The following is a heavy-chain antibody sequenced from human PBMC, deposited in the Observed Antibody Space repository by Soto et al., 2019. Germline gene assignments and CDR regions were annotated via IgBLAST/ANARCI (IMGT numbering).Heavy chain of an antibody. D-gene: IGHD2-15*01. CDR2: ISYDGSNK. J-gene: IGHJ6*02. CDR3: ARDLVVVVAALYYYYGMDV. CDR1: GFTFSSYA. Sequence: GGSLRLSCAASGFTFSSYAMHWVRQAPGKGLEWVAVISYDGSNKYYADSVKGRFTISRDNSKNTLYLQMNSLGAEDTAVYYCARDLVVVVAALYYYYGMDVWGQGTTVTVSS. V-gene: IGHV3-30-3*01.